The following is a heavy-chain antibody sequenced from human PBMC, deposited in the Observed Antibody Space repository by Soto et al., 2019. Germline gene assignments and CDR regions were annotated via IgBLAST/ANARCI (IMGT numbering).Heavy chain of an antibody. V-gene: IGHV1-3*01. J-gene: IGHJ4*01. CDR2: INAGNGNT. CDR1: RDGFTCCA. D-gene: IGHD2-21*02. CDR3: ARELTAYCGGDCFTPWDY. Sequence: KECRDGFTCCAMRWVRQSKRQRLEWMGWINAGNGNTKYSQKFQGRVTITRDTSASTAYMELSSLRSEDTAVYYCARELTAYCGGDCFTPWDYWRHGTPVTVFS.